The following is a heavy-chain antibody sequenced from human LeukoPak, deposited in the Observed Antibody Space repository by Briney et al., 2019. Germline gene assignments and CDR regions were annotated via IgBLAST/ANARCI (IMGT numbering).Heavy chain of an antibody. CDR1: GFTFSSYA. CDR2: ITGSGGST. D-gene: IGHD6-6*01. V-gene: IGHV3-23*01. J-gene: IGHJ5*02. CDR3: ARDPSIASRMDRIGWFDP. Sequence: GGSLRLSCAASGFTFSSYAMSWVRQAPGKGLEWVSAITGSGGSTYYADSVKGRFTISRDNSKNTLYLQMNSLRAEDTAVYYCARDPSIASRMDRIGWFDPWGQGTLVTVSS.